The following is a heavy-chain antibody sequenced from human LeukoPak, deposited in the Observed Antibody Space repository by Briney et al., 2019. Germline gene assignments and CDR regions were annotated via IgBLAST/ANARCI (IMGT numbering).Heavy chain of an antibody. D-gene: IGHD2-8*01. J-gene: IGHJ4*02. V-gene: IGHV1-2*02. Sequence: ASVKVSCKASGYTFTGPYIHWMRQAPGQGPEWMGWINPNSGGTKYAQKFQGRVTVTRDTSTSTAYMELSGLRTDDTATYYCARVEYCTKSVCIIYDLWGQGTLVTVSS. CDR3: ARVEYCTKSVCIIYDL. CDR1: GYTFTGPY. CDR2: INPNSGGT.